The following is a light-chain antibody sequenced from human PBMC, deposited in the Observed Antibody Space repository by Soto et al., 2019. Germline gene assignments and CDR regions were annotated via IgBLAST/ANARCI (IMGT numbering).Light chain of an antibody. CDR2: AAS. V-gene: IGKV1-6*01. Sequence: ALQMTQSPSSLSASVGDRVTITCRASQDIKSDLGWYQQKPGKAPRLLIYAASSLQSGVSSRFSGSGSGTDFTLTISSLQPGDFATYYCLQDYSYPYTFGQGTKLDIK. CDR1: QDIKSD. CDR3: LQDYSYPYT. J-gene: IGKJ2*01.